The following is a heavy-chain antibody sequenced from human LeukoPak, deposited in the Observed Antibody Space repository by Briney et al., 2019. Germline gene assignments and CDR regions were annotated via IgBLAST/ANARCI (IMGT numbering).Heavy chain of an antibody. Sequence: PGGSLRLSCAASGFTFSSYWMHWVRQAPGKGLVWVLRINSDGSSTSYADSVKGRFTISRDNAKNTLYLQMNSLRAEDTAVYYCASYGDYDYFDYWGQGTLVTVSS. V-gene: IGHV3-74*01. CDR3: ASYGDYDYFDY. CDR2: INSDGSST. J-gene: IGHJ4*02. CDR1: GFTFSSYW. D-gene: IGHD4-17*01.